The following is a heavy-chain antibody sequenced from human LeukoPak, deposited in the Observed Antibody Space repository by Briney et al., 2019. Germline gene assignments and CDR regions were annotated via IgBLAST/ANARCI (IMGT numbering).Heavy chain of an antibody. CDR1: GYTFTYYY. CDR2: INPSGGTT. J-gene: IGHJ3*02. V-gene: IGHV1-46*01. CDR3: ARGYDILTGYSDDAFDI. D-gene: IGHD3-9*01. Sequence: ASVKVSCKASGYTFTYYYIHWVRRAPGQGLEWMGIINPSGGTTNYAQMFQGRVTMTRDTSISTAYMELSRLRSDDTAVYYCARGYDILTGYSDDAFDIWGQGTMVTVSS.